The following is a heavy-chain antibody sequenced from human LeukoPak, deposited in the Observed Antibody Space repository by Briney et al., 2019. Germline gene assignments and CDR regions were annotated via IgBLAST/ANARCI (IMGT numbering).Heavy chain of an antibody. D-gene: IGHD3-10*01. Sequence: SETLSLTCAVYGGSFSGCYWSWIRQPPGKGLEWIGYIYYSGSTNYNPSLKSRVTISVDTSKNQFSLKLSSVTAADTAVYYCARGLWFGLDYWGQGTLVTVSS. J-gene: IGHJ4*02. V-gene: IGHV4-59*01. CDR1: GGSFSGCY. CDR3: ARGLWFGLDY. CDR2: IYYSGST.